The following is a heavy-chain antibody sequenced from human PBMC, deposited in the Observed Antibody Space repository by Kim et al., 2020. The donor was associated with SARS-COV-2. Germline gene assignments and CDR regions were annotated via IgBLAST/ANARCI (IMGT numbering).Heavy chain of an antibody. CDR1: GGSISRSGYH. CDR2: IYYSGST. Sequence: SETLSLTCTVSGGSISRSGYHWAWIRQPPGKGLEWIGAIYYSGSTYYNPSLKSRVTISVDTSINQFSLKLSSVTVADTAVYYCANYPGIAAVHYWGQGTL. CDR3: ANYPGIAAVHY. V-gene: IGHV4-39*01. J-gene: IGHJ4*02. D-gene: IGHD6-13*01.